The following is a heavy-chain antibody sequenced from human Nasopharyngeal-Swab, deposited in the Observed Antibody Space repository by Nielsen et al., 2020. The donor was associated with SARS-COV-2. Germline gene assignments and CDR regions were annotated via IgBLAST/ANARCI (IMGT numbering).Heavy chain of an antibody. D-gene: IGHD4-23*01. J-gene: IGHJ3*02. Sequence: SETLSLTCAVSGGSISSAGYSWSWIRQPPGKGLAWIGSIYHSGSPYYNPSLKSRVTISVDRSKNQFSLKLSSVTAADTAVDYCARHGGNSVGDAFDIWGQGTMVTVAS. V-gene: IGHV4-30-2*01. CDR1: GGSISSAGYS. CDR2: IYHSGSP. CDR3: ARHGGNSVGDAFDI.